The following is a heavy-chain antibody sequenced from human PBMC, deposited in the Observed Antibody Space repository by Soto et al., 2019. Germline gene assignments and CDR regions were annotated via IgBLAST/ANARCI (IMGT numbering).Heavy chain of an antibody. V-gene: IGHV3-30*18. Sequence: QVQLVESGGGVVQPGRSLRLSCAASGFTFSSYGMHWVRQAPGKGLEWVAVISYDGSNKYYADPVKGRFTISRDNSKNTLYLQMNSLRAEDTAVYYCAKDKSSGYFDAFDIWGQGTMVTVSS. CDR2: ISYDGSNK. CDR3: AKDKSSGYFDAFDI. D-gene: IGHD3-22*01. J-gene: IGHJ3*02. CDR1: GFTFSSYG.